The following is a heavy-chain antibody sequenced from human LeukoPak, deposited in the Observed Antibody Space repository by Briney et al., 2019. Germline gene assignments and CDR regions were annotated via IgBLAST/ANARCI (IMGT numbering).Heavy chain of an antibody. CDR1: GGSFSGYY. CDR3: ARAPSSGYWGRGNWFDP. J-gene: IGHJ5*02. D-gene: IGHD3-22*01. Sequence: ETLSLTCAVYGGSFSGYYWSWIRQPPGKGLEWIGEINHSGSTNYNPSLKSRVTISVDTSKNQFSLKLSSVTAADTAVYYCARAPSSGYWGRGNWFDPWGQGTLVTVSS. V-gene: IGHV4-34*01. CDR2: INHSGST.